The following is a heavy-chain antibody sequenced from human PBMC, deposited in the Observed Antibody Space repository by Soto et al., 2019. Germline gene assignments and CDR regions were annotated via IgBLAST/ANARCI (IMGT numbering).Heavy chain of an antibody. Sequence: EVQVLESGGGLARPGGSVTLSCATSGFTFSSYGMTWVRQAPGKGLEWVSAISACGNSTFYADSLGGRFTISRDNSKNTVYLQMKSRRAGATATYYCAKASSASGRDCPAHWGQGTQVTVSS. CDR1: GFTFSSYG. CDR2: ISACGNST. CDR3: AKASSASGRDCPAH. V-gene: IGHV3-23*01. D-gene: IGHD2-21*02. J-gene: IGHJ4*02.